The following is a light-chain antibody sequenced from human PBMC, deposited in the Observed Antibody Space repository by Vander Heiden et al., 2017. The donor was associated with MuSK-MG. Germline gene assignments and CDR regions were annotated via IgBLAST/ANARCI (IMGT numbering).Light chain of an antibody. V-gene: IGKV3-20*01. CDR2: GAS. Sequence: EIVLTQSPGTLSLSPGERATLSCRASQSVSSSYLAWYQQKPCQAPRLLIYGASSRAIGIPDRFSGSGSGTDFTLTISRLEPEDFAVYYCQHCGTSPMCSFGPGTKLEI. J-gene: IGKJ2*04. CDR1: QSVSSSY. CDR3: QHCGTSPMCS.